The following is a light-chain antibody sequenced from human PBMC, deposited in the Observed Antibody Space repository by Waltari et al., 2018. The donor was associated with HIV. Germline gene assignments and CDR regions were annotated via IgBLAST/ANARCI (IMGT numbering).Light chain of an antibody. CDR3: GSYTTTSSRVI. Sequence: QSALTQPASVSGSPGQSITLSCSGLTSDNDIYNFVSWYQQTPGEAPKLISYDATYRPSGVSNRFSGSKFGNTASLTISGLQAADEGNYYCGSYTTTSSRVIFGGGTKVTVL. V-gene: IGLV2-14*03. CDR2: DAT. CDR1: TSDNDIYNF. J-gene: IGLJ2*01.